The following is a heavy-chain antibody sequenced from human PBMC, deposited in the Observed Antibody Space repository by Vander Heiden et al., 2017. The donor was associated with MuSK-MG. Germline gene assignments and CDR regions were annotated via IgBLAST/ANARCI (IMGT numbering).Heavy chain of an antibody. CDR2: IYPGDSDT. CDR3: ARRGPTYYDILTGGYFDY. CDR1: GYSFTSYW. J-gene: IGHJ4*02. D-gene: IGHD3-9*01. V-gene: IGHV5-51*01. Sequence: EVQLVQSGAEVKKPGESLKISCKGSGYSFTSYWIGWVRQMPGKGLEWMGIIYPGDSDTRYSPSFQGQVTISADKSISTAYLQWSSLKASDTAMYYCARRGPTYYDILTGGYFDYWGQGTLVTVSS.